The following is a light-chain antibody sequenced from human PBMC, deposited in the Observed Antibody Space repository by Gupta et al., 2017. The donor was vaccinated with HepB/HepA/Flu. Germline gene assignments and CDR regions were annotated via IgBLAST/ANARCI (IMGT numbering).Light chain of an antibody. J-gene: IGLJ3*02. CDR2: RTT. V-gene: IGLV1-47*01. CDR1: KSNIGSNH. CDR3: AAWDDSLRGHWV. Sequence: QSVLTQPPSASGTPGQRVAISCSGSKSNIGSNHVFWYQQFPGAAPKLLIYRTTERPSGVPYRFSASKSGTSASLAISGLRPEDEADYYCAAWDDSLRGHWVFGGGTKMTVL.